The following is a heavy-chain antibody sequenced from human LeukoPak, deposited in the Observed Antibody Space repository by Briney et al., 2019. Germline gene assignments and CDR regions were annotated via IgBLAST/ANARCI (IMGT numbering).Heavy chain of an antibody. D-gene: IGHD6-13*01. Sequence: SETLSLTCTVSGGSLSTGTYFWGWIHQPPGKGLEWIGSIFYSGTTYYTPSLKSRVIISLDTSKNQFSLKLSSVTAADTAVYYCARVRYSSSRDYFDYWGQGTLVTVSS. J-gene: IGHJ4*02. CDR3: ARVRYSSSRDYFDY. CDR1: GGSLSTGTYF. V-gene: IGHV4-39*07. CDR2: IFYSGTT.